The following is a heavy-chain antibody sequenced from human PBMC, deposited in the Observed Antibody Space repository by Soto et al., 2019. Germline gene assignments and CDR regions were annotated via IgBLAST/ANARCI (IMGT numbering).Heavy chain of an antibody. CDR1: GGSISSYY. CDR2: IYYSGST. V-gene: IGHV4-59*08. CDR3: ASRTSHRVSYMDG. Sequence: SETLSLTCTVSGGSISSYYWSWIRQPPGKGLEWIGYIYYSGSTNYNPSLKSRVTISVDTSKNQFSLKLSSVTAADTAVYYCASRTSHRVSYMDGWGKGTTVTVSS. J-gene: IGHJ6*03.